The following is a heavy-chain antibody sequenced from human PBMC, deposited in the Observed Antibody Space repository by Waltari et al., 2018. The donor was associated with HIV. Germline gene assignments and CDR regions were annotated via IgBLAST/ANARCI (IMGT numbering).Heavy chain of an antibody. J-gene: IGHJ4*02. CDR1: GYTFKSNA. Sequence: QVQLVQSGAEVKKPGASVNISCKASGYTFKSNAFSWVRQAPGQGLEWMGWISGFNGHTNYAQKFQGRVTVTTDTSTNTAYMELRSLRSDDTAVYYCARGIREKDYWGQGTLVTVSS. CDR3: ARGIREKDY. CDR2: ISGFNGHT. V-gene: IGHV1-18*01.